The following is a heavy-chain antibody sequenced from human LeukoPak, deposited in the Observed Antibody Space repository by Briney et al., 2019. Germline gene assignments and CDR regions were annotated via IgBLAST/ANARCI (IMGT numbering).Heavy chain of an antibody. D-gene: IGHD6-19*01. J-gene: IGHJ5*02. Sequence: PGGSLRLSCAASGFTFSSYSMNWVRQAPGKGLEWVSSISSSSSYIYYADSVKGRFTISRDNAKNSLYLQMNSLRAEDTAVYYCASAGIAVAGIHLWGQGTLVTVSS. CDR1: GFTFSSYS. V-gene: IGHV3-21*01. CDR3: ASAGIAVAGIHL. CDR2: ISSSSSYI.